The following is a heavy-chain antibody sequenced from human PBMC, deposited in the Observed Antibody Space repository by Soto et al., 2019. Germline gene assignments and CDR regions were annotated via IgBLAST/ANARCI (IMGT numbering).Heavy chain of an antibody. D-gene: IGHD2-2*01. CDR2: IYSGGST. CDR3: AARGVVLPAGTDALDV. Sequence: EVQLVESGGGLVQPGGSLRLSCAVSGFTVSSNYLGSVRQAPGKGLELVSVIYSGGSTLSADSVKGRFTLSRDDYKNMVWLQMNSLKAEDTAVYYCAARGVVLPAGTDALDVWGQGTMVTVSS. CDR1: GFTVSSNY. V-gene: IGHV3-66*01. J-gene: IGHJ3*01.